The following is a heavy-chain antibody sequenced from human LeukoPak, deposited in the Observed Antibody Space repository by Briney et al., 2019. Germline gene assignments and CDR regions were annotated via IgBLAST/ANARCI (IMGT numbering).Heavy chain of an antibody. V-gene: IGHV3-43D*03. J-gene: IGHJ4*02. CDR1: GFTFDDYA. D-gene: IGHD5-18*01. Sequence: GRSLRLSCAASGFTFDDYAMHWVRQPPGKGLEWVSLITWDGDNTYYTDSVKGRFTISRDNSENSLYLQMNSLRAEDTAVYYCARDSGGESYGNFDYWGQGTLVTVSS. CDR3: ARDSGGESYGNFDY. CDR2: ITWDGDNT.